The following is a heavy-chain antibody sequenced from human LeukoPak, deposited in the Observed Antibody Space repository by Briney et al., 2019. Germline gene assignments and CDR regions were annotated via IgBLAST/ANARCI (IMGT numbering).Heavy chain of an antibody. D-gene: IGHD3-10*01. CDR3: ARDXGFYSASGIYQNYFDH. Sequence: GGSLGLSCAASGFTFSAYWMSWVRQAPGEGLEWVANLKQDGSEKYYVDSVKGRFTISRDNAKNSLYLQMNSLRGEDTAVYYCARDXGFYSASGIYQNYFDHWGQGILVTVSP. V-gene: IGHV3-7*01. CDR2: LKQDGSEK. CDR1: GFTFSAYW. J-gene: IGHJ4*02.